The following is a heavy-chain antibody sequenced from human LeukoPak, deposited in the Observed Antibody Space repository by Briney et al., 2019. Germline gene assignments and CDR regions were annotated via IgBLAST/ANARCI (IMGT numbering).Heavy chain of an antibody. CDR1: GFNFDDYG. CDR3: AKQEEVPAIIRALDS. V-gene: IGHV3-20*04. D-gene: IGHD2-2*02. J-gene: IGHJ4*02. Sequence: GGSLRLSCIASGFNFDDYGMRGVRQAPGKGLEWVSGINWNGGGTGYADSVKGRFTISRDNSKNTLYLQMNSLRAEDTAVYYCAKQEEVPAIIRALDSWGQGTLVTVSS. CDR2: INWNGGGT.